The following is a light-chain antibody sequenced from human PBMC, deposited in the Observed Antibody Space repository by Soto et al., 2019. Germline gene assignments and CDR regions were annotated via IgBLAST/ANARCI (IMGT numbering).Light chain of an antibody. Sequence: EIVLTQSPGTLSLSPGERATLSCRASQSFSGYLAWYQQKPGQAPRLLISGAYSRANGVPDRFRGTGSGTDLTLTITRLEREDFAVYYCQQYGSSSHWTFGQGTKVDIK. CDR1: QSFSGY. J-gene: IGKJ1*01. CDR2: GAY. V-gene: IGKV3-20*01. CDR3: QQYGSSSHWT.